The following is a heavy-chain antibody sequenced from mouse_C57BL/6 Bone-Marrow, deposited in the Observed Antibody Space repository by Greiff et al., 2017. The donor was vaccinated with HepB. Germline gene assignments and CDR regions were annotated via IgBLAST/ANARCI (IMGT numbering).Heavy chain of an antibody. CDR1: GYTFTSYD. D-gene: IGHD1-1*01. CDR3: ARRDSHFYYGSSPFDY. J-gene: IGHJ2*01. Sequence: SGPELVKPGASVKLSCKASGYTFTSYDINWVKQRPGQGLEWIGWIYPRDGSTKYNEKFKGKATLTVDTSSSTAYMELHSLTAEDSAVYFCARRDSHFYYGSSPFDYGGQGTTLTVSS. CDR2: IYPRDGST. V-gene: IGHV1-85*01.